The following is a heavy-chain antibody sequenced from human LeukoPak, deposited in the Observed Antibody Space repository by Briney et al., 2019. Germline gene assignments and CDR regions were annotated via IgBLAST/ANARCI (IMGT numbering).Heavy chain of an antibody. D-gene: IGHD4-17*01. CDR3: VKDLNYGDLLDY. J-gene: IGHJ4*02. V-gene: IGHV3-7*01. CDR1: GFTFSSYW. Sequence: GGSLRLSCAASGFTFSSYWMSWVRQAPGKGLEWVANIKKDGSEKYYVDSVKGRFTISRDNSKNTLYLQMNSLRAEDTAVYYCVKDLNYGDLLDYWGQGTLVTVSS. CDR2: IKKDGSEK.